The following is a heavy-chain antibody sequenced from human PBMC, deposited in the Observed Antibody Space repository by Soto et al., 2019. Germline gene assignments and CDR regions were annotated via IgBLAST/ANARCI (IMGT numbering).Heavy chain of an antibody. Sequence: SETLSLTCAVYGGSFSGYYWSWIRQPPGKGLEWIGEINHSGSTNYNPSLKSRVTISVDTSKNQFSLKLSSMTAADTAVYYCARDSGSGSYYMFDYWGQGTLVTVS. J-gene: IGHJ4*02. CDR1: GGSFSGYY. CDR2: INHSGST. V-gene: IGHV4-34*01. D-gene: IGHD3-10*01. CDR3: ARDSGSGSYYMFDY.